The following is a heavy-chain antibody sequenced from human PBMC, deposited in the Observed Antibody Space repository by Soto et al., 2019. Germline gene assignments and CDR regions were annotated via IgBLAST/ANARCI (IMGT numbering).Heavy chain of an antibody. CDR3: ARADCTGAYCYSWPFNYGVDV. CDR2: IWYDGSNK. V-gene: IGHV3-33*08. J-gene: IGHJ6*02. D-gene: IGHD2-15*01. Sequence: GGSLRLSCTTSGFTLNTYGMHWVRQAPGKGLEWVAIIWYDGSNKYYADSVKGRFTISRDNSRNTLYLQMNSLRAEDTALYYCARADCTGAYCYSWPFNYGVDVWGQGTTVTVS. CDR1: GFTLNTYG.